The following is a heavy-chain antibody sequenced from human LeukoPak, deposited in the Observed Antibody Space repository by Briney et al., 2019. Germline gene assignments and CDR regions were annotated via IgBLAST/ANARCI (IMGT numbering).Heavy chain of an antibody. CDR1: GYTFTAYY. J-gene: IGHJ5*02. D-gene: IGHD4-17*01. Sequence: GASVKVSCKASGYTFTAYYMHWVRQAPGQGLEWMGWINPNSGGTNYAQKFQGRVTMTRDTSISTAYMELSSLRSDDTAVYFCATLLRGGDYGANWFDPWGQGTMVTVSS. CDR2: INPNSGGT. V-gene: IGHV1-2*02. CDR3: ATLLRGGDYGANWFDP.